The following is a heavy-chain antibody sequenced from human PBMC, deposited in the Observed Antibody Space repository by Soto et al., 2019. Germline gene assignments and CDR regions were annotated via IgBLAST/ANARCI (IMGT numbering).Heavy chain of an antibody. CDR3: ARRLFLAGLDV. Sequence: GGSLRLSCAASGFTFSTYAMNWVRQAPGKGLEWVSTISRSGNNTYYADSVKGRFTMSRDNSKNTLHLQMNSLTVADTAVYYCARRLFLAGLDVWGQGTTVTVSS. D-gene: IGHD1-1*01. CDR1: GFTFSTYA. V-gene: IGHV3-23*01. CDR2: ISRSGNNT. J-gene: IGHJ6*02.